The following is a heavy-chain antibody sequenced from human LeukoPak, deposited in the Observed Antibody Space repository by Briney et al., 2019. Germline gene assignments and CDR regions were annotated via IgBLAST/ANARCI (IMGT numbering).Heavy chain of an antibody. J-gene: IGHJ4*02. Sequence: GGSLRLSCVASGFTFSSYSMNWVRQAPGKGLEWVSSISSSSSYIYYADSVKGRFTISRDNAKNSLYLQMNSLRAEDTAVYYCARAGVRFLEWLLTPRPPYFDYWGQGTLVTVSS. V-gene: IGHV3-21*01. CDR2: ISSSSSYI. D-gene: IGHD3-3*01. CDR3: ARAGVRFLEWLLTPRPPYFDY. CDR1: GFTFSSYS.